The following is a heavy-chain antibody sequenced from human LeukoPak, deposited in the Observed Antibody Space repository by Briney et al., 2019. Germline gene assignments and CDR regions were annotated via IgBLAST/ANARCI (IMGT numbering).Heavy chain of an antibody. CDR1: GFTFSSYN. CDR2: ISSSSSYI. D-gene: IGHD5-18*01. V-gene: IGHV3-21*01. Sequence: PGGSLRLSCAASGFTFSSYNMNWVRQAPGKGLEWVPSISSSSSYIYYADSVKGRFTISRDNAKNSLYLQMNSLRAEDTAVYYCARTDTAMIMTFDYWGQGTLVTVSS. J-gene: IGHJ4*02. CDR3: ARTDTAMIMTFDY.